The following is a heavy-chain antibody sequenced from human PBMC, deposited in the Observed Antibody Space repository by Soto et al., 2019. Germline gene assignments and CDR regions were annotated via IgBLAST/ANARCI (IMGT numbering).Heavy chain of an antibody. V-gene: IGHV2-5*02. CDR1: GFSLSTSGVG. CDR2: IYWDDDR. Sequence: QITLKESGPTLVKPTQTLTLTCTFSGFSLSTSGVGVGWIRQPPGKALEWLALIYWDDDRRYSPSLKSRLTITKDTSKNQVVLTMTNMDPVDTATYYCAHRLYNSGWSWDRGVFDYWGQGTLVTVSS. J-gene: IGHJ4*02. D-gene: IGHD6-19*01. CDR3: AHRLYNSGWSWDRGVFDY.